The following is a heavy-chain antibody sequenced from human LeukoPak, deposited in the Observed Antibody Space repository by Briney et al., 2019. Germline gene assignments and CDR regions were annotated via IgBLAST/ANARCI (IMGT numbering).Heavy chain of an antibody. Sequence: SETLSLTCAVYGGSFSGYYWSWIRQPPGKGLEWIGEINHSGSTNYNPSLKSRVTISVDTSKNQFSLKLSSVTAADTAVYYCGRGIREAAAIVNYYYYMDVWGKGTTVTVSS. V-gene: IGHV4-34*01. D-gene: IGHD2-2*02. CDR2: INHSGST. CDR1: GGSFSGYY. CDR3: GRGIREAAAIVNYYYYMDV. J-gene: IGHJ6*03.